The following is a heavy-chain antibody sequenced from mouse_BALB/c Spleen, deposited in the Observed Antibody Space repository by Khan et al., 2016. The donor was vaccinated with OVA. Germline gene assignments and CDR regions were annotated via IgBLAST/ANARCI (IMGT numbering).Heavy chain of an antibody. Sequence: DLVKPGASVKLSCKASGYTFTSYWINWIKQRPGQGLEWIGRIAPGSGSTSYNEMFKGTATLTVDTSSSTAYIHLRSLSSEDSAVYLCARSNYYGSGLYAMDYWGQGTSVTVSA. D-gene: IGHD1-1*01. J-gene: IGHJ4*01. V-gene: IGHV1S41*01. CDR2: IAPGSGST. CDR3: ARSNYYGSGLYAMDY. CDR1: GYTFTSYW.